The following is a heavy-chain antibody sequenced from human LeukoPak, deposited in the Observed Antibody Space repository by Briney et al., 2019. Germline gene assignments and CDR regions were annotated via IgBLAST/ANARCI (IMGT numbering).Heavy chain of an antibody. CDR1: GFTFSSYA. CDR3: AREVHYYDSSGYFLFDY. CDR2: ISGSSNYI. D-gene: IGHD3-22*01. V-gene: IGHV3-21*01. J-gene: IGHJ4*02. Sequence: GGSLRLSCAASGFTFSSYAMHWVRQAPGKGLEWVSSISGSSNYIYYADSVKGRFTISRDNAKNSLYLQMNSLRAEDTAVYYCAREVHYYDSSGYFLFDYWGQGPLVTVSS.